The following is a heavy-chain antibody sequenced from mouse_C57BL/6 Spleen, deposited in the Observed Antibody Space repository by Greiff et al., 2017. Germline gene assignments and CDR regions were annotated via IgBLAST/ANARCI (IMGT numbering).Heavy chain of an antibody. J-gene: IGHJ2*01. D-gene: IGHD1-1*01. CDR1: GYTFTDYN. Sequence: VQLQQSGPELVKPGASVKIPCKASGYTFTDYNMAWVKQSHGKSLEWIGDINPNNGGTIYNQKFKGKATLTVDKSSSTAYMELRSLTSEDTAVYYCARGYYYGSKAYYFDYWGQGTTLTVSS. CDR3: ARGYYYGSKAYYFDY. V-gene: IGHV1-18*01. CDR2: INPNNGGT.